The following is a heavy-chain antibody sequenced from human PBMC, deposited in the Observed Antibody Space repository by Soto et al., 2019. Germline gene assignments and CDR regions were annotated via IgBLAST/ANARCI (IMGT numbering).Heavy chain of an antibody. CDR3: ASTKPPQFDY. V-gene: IGHV4-39*01. CDR1: GGSISSSSYY. Sequence: QLQLQESGPGLVKPSETLSLTCTVSGGSISSSSYYWGWIRQPPGKGLEWIGSIYYSGSTYYNPSLKSRVTISVDTSKNPFSLNLSSGTAADTAVYYCASTKPPQFDYWGQGTLVTVSS. J-gene: IGHJ4*02. D-gene: IGHD2-8*01. CDR2: IYYSGST.